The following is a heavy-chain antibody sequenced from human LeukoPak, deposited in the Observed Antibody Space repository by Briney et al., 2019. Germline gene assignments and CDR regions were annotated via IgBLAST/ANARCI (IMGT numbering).Heavy chain of an antibody. CDR3: AREGGPTGLDY. CDR1: GFTFRSYA. CDR2: ISSNGGST. Sequence: PGGSLRLSCVTSGFTFRSYAMHWVRQAPGKGLEYVSAISSNGGSTNYADSVKGRFTISRDNSKNTLYLQMGSLRPDDMAVYYCAREGGPTGLDYWGQGTLVTLSS. D-gene: IGHD1-1*01. V-gene: IGHV3-64*02. J-gene: IGHJ4*02.